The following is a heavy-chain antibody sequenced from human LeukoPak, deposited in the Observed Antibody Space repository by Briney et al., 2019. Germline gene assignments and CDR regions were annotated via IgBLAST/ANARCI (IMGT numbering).Heavy chain of an antibody. CDR1: GFTFRNFW. CDR3: AKGGQKIAAAGTPDY. J-gene: IGHJ4*02. CDR2: IKDDGSDK. Sequence: GGSLRLSCGASGFTFRNFWMNWVRQAPGKGLEWVANIKDDGSDKYYVDSVKGRFTISRDNSKNSLYLQMNSLRAEDTALYYCAKGGQKIAAAGTPDYWGQGTLVTVSS. D-gene: IGHD6-13*01. V-gene: IGHV3-7*03.